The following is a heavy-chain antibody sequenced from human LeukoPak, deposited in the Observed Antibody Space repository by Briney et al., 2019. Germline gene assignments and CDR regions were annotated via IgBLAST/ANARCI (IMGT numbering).Heavy chain of an antibody. CDR3: ARHVVVADTWVFAP. CDR1: GGSISSYY. CDR2: IYYTGST. D-gene: IGHD2-15*01. J-gene: IGHJ5*02. V-gene: IGHV4-59*08. Sequence: SSETLSLTCTVSGGSISSYYWSWIRQPPGKGLEWIGYIYYTGSTNYNPSLESRVTISVDTSKNQFSLKLSSVTAADTAVYYCARHVVVADTWVFAPWGQGTLVTVS.